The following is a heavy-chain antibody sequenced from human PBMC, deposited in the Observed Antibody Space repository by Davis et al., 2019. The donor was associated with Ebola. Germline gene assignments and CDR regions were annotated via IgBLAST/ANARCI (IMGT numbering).Heavy chain of an antibody. Sequence: GESLKISCAASGFTFSSYGMHWVRQAPGKGLVWVSCINGDGRTTRYADSVKGRVTISRDNAKNTLFLQMNSLRAEDTAVYYCARGGGYSSGWDDYWGQGTLVTVSS. D-gene: IGHD6-19*01. V-gene: IGHV3-74*01. CDR2: INGDGRTT. CDR3: ARGGGYSSGWDDY. CDR1: GFTFSSYG. J-gene: IGHJ4*02.